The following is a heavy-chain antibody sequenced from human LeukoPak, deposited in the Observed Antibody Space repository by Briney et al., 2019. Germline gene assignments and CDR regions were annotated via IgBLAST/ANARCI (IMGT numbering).Heavy chain of an antibody. V-gene: IGHV3-30*04. CDR1: GFTFSSYA. J-gene: IGHJ4*02. D-gene: IGHD6-25*01. CDR2: ISYDGSNK. CDR3: ARDQRYGFDY. Sequence: PGRSLRLSCAASGFTFSSYAMHWVRQAPGKGLEWVAVISYDGSNKYYADSVKGRFTISRDNPKNTLYLQMNSLRAEDTAVYYCARDQRYGFDYWGQGTLVTVSS.